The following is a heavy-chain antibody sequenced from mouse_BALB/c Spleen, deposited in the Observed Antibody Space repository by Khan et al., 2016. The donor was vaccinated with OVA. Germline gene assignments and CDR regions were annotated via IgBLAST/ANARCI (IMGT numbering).Heavy chain of an antibody. CDR3: AHYGSRGDY. CDR2: ILPCSGYT. Sequence: VQLQESGAELMKPGASVKISCKATGFTFSNYWIEWVKQRPGHGLEWIGQILPCSGYTNYNENFEGKASFTADTSSNTAYMQLSSLTSEDSAVYYRAHYGSRGDYWGQGTTLTVSA. CDR1: GFTFSNYW. V-gene: IGHV1-9*01. D-gene: IGHD1-1*01. J-gene: IGHJ2*01.